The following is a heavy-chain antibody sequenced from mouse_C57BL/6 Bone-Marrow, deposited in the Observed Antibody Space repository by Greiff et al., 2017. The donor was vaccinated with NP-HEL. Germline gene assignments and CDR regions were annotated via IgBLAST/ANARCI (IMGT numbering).Heavy chain of an antibody. CDR3: ARTPGTYYDYDVRAWLDH. D-gene: IGHD2-4*01. V-gene: IGHV1-85*01. J-gene: IGHJ3*01. Sequence: QVQLKESGPELVKPGASVKLSCKASGYTFTSYDINWVKQRPGQGLEWIGWIYPRDGSTKYNEKFKGKATLTVDPSSSTAYLELHSLTSDDSAVYFCARTPGTYYDYDVRAWLDHWGQGTLVTVSA. CDR1: GYTFTSYD. CDR2: IYPRDGST.